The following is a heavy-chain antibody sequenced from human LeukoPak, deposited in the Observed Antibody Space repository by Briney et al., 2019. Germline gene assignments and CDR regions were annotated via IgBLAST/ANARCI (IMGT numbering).Heavy chain of an antibody. J-gene: IGHJ3*02. Sequence: PSETLSLTCTVSGGSISSSSYYWGWIRQPPGKGLEWIGSIYYSGSTYYNPSLKSRVTISVDTSKNQFSLKLSSVTAADTAVYYCARGTGRGSYSVDDAFDIWGQGTMVTVSS. CDR1: GGSISSSSYY. V-gene: IGHV4-39*07. CDR3: ARGTGRGSYSVDDAFDI. CDR2: IYYSGST. D-gene: IGHD1-26*01.